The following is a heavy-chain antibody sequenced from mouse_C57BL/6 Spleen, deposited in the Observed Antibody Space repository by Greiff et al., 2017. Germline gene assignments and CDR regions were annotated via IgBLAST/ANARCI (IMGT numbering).Heavy chain of an antibody. Sequence: EVQRVEPGGGLVKPGGSLKLSCAASGFTFSSYAMSWVRQTPEKRLEWVATISDGGSYTYYPDNVKGRLTVSRDNAKSKLNLQMSHLKSEDTAMYYCAGDNYGSSPYSFDYWGQGTTLTGSS. V-gene: IGHV5-4*01. J-gene: IGHJ2*01. CDR1: GFTFSSYA. D-gene: IGHD1-1*01. CDR3: AGDNYGSSPYSFDY. CDR2: ISDGGSYT.